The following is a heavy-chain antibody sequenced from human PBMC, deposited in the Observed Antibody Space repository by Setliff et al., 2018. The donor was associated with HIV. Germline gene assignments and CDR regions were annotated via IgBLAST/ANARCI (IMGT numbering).Heavy chain of an antibody. J-gene: IGHJ5*02. CDR3: ARDRCNGIKCYLYNWFDP. D-gene: IGHD2-15*01. Sequence: GASVKVSCKASGYSFSSHPIHWVRQAPGQRPEWMGWIKTDNGDTQYSQKFRDRVTITRDTSADTVYMELGSLRSEDTAVYYCARDRCNGIKCYLYNWFDPWG. CDR1: GYSFSSHP. CDR2: IKTDNGDT. V-gene: IGHV1-3*04.